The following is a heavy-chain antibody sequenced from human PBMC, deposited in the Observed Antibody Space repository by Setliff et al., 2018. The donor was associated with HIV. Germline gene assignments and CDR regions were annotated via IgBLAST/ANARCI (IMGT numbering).Heavy chain of an antibody. J-gene: IGHJ4*02. CDR1: GGSISSGGYY. CDR2: IYYSGST. V-gene: IGHV4-31*03. CDR3: ARGGGTGSFDY. D-gene: IGHD3-16*01. Sequence: SETLSLTCTVSGGSISSGGYYWSWISQHPGKGLEWIGYIYYSGSTYYNPSLESRVTISVDTSKNQFSLKLSSVTAADTAVYYCARGGGTGSFDYWGQGTLVTVSS.